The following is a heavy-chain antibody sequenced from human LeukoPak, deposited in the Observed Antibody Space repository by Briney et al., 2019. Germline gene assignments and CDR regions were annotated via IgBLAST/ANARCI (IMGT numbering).Heavy chain of an antibody. J-gene: IGHJ6*02. CDR2: IIPILGIA. CDR1: GGTFSSYA. Sequence: GASVKVSCKASGGTFSSYAISWVRQAPGQGLEWMGRIIPILGIANYAQKFQGRVTITADKSTSTAYMELSSLRSEDTAVYYCARDQSRAGYSSSWYFLGMDVWGQGTTVTVSS. CDR3: ARDQSRAGYSSSWYFLGMDV. V-gene: IGHV1-69*04. D-gene: IGHD6-13*01.